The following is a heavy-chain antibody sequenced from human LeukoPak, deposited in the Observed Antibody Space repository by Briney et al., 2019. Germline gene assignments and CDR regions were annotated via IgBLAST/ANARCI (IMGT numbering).Heavy chain of an antibody. V-gene: IGHV4-59*01. Sequence: SETLSLTCIVSGGSIRSYYWSWIRQPPGKGLEWIGYIYYSGSTNYNPSLKSRVTISVDTSKNQFSLKLSSVTAADTAVYYCARVPNRGTVTADYYYGRDVWGQGPTVTVSS. CDR1: GGSIRSYY. CDR2: IYYSGST. J-gene: IGHJ6*02. CDR3: ARVPNRGTVTADYYYGRDV. D-gene: IGHD5-18*01.